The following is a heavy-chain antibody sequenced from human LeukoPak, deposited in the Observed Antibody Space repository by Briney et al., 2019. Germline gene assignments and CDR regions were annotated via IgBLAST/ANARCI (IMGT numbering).Heavy chain of an antibody. J-gene: IGHJ4*02. CDR3: ARVGGNFKGYYFDY. D-gene: IGHD4-23*01. CDR1: GGSFSGYY. Sequence: PSETLSLTCAVYGGSFSGYYWSWIRQPPGKGLEWIGEINHSGSTNYNPSLKGRVTISVDTSKNQFSLKLSSVTAADTAVYYCARVGGNFKGYYFDYRGQGTLVTVSS. CDR2: INHSGST. V-gene: IGHV4-34*01.